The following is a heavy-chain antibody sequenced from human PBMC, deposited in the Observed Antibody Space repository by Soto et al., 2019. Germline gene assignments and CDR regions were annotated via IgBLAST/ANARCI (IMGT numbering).Heavy chain of an antibody. CDR3: AAVPHVDGLYSYNMDV. Sequence: QMQLVQSGPEVKNPGTSVKVACKASGFSFITSAVQWVRQARGQRLEWIGWLVVGSGNTNYAQKFKERVTITRDMSTSTAYMQLSSLRSDDTAVYYCAAVPHVDGLYSYNMDVWGQGTTVTVSS. CDR2: LVVGSGNT. D-gene: IGHD4-4*01. J-gene: IGHJ6*02. CDR1: GFSFITSA. V-gene: IGHV1-58*03.